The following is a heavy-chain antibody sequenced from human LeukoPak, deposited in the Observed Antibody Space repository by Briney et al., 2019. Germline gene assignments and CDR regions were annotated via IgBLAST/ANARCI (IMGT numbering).Heavy chain of an antibody. V-gene: IGHV4-59*01. CDR2: IYYSGST. J-gene: IGHJ6*03. CDR3: ARGVVRGGTGMDV. CDR1: GGSISSYY. D-gene: IGHD3-10*01. Sequence: PSESLSLTCTVSGGSISSYYWSWIRQPPGKGLEWIGYIYYSGSTNYNPSLKSRVTISVDTSKNQFSLKLSSVTAADTAVYYCARGVVRGGTGMDVWGKGTTVTISS.